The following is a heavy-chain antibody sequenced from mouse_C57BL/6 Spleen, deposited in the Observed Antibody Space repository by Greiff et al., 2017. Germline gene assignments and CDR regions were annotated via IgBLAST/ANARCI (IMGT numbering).Heavy chain of an antibody. CDR3: ASRRFADAMDY. CDR2: ISSGSSTI. Sequence: EVQVLESGGGLVKPGGSLKLSCAASGFTFSDYGMHWVRQAPGQGLEWVAYISSGSSTIYYADTVKGRFTISRDNAKNTLFLQMTSLRSEDTAIYYCASRRFADAMDYWGQGTSVTVSS. J-gene: IGHJ4*01. CDR1: GFTFSDYG. V-gene: IGHV5-17*01.